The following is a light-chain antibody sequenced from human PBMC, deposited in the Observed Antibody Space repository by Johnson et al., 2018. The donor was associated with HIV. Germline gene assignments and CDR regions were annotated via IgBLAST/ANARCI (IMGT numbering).Light chain of an antibody. CDR3: VTWVSSVSAPYG. Sequence: QSILTQPPSVSAAPGQKVTISCSGSSSNIGNNYVSWYQQLPGTAPKLLIYENNKRPSGIPDRFSGSKSGTSATLDITGLQAGDEADYYCVTWVSSVSAPYGFGTGTTVTVL. CDR1: SSNIGNNY. V-gene: IGLV1-51*02. CDR2: ENN. J-gene: IGLJ1*01.